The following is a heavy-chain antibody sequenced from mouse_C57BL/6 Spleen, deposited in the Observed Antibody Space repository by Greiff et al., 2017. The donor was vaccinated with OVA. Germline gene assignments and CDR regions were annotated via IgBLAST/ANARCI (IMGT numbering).Heavy chain of an antibody. CDR2: INPNNGGT. Sequence: EVQLQQSGPELVKPGASVKISCKASGYTFTDYYMNWVKQSHGKSLEWIGDINPNNGGTSYNQKFKGKATLTVDKSSSTAYMELRSLTSEDSAVYYCARCLLRYFDVWGTGTTVTVSS. D-gene: IGHD1-1*01. V-gene: IGHV1-26*01. J-gene: IGHJ1*03. CDR1: GYTFTDYY. CDR3: ARCLLRYFDV.